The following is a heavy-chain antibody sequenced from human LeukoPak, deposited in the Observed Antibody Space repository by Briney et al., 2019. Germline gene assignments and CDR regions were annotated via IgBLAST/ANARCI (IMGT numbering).Heavy chain of an antibody. Sequence: SETLSLTCTVSGGSISSSSYSWGWIRQPPGKGLEWIGSIYYSGSTYYNPSLKSRVTISVDTSKNQFSLKLSSVTAADTAVYYCARDHCSGGSCYRYYYGMDVWGQGTTVTVSS. V-gene: IGHV4-39*07. D-gene: IGHD2-15*01. CDR3: ARDHCSGGSCYRYYYGMDV. CDR1: GGSISSSSYS. CDR2: IYYSGST. J-gene: IGHJ6*02.